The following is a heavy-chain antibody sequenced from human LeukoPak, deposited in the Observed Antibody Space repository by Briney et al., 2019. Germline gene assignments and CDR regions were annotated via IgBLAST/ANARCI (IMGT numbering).Heavy chain of an antibody. Sequence: GESLKISCQGSGYSFTSYWNAWVRQMPGKGLEWMGIIHPGDSDTRYSPSFQGQVTISADKSIGTAYLQWRSLKASDTAMYYCARMIRGIDNWFDPWGQGTLVTVSS. CDR3: ARMIRGIDNWFDP. D-gene: IGHD3-10*01. J-gene: IGHJ5*02. CDR2: IHPGDSDT. CDR1: GYSFTSYW. V-gene: IGHV5-51*01.